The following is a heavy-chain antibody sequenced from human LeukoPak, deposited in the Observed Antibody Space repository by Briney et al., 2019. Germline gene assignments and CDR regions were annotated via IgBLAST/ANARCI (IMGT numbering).Heavy chain of an antibody. V-gene: IGHV3-30*04. CDR3: ARIMVRGVIKSGLDY. Sequence: SGGSLRLSCAASGFTFSSYAMHWVRQAPGEGLEWVAVISYDGSNKYYADSVKGRFTISRDNSKNTLYLQMNSLRAEDTAVYYCARIMVRGVIKSGLDYWGQGTLVTVSS. D-gene: IGHD3-10*01. CDR2: ISYDGSNK. CDR1: GFTFSSYA. J-gene: IGHJ4*02.